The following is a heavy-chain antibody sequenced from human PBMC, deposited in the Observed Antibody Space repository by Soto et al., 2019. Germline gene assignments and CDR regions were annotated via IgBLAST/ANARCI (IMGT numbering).Heavy chain of an antibody. Sequence: GASVKVSCKASGYTFTSYGISWVRQAPGQGLEWMGWISAYNGNTNYAQKLQGRVTMTTDTSTSTAYMELRSLRSDDTAVYYCARDTYYDFWSGYHIRWFDPWGQGTLVTVSS. CDR3: ARDTYYDFWSGYHIRWFDP. J-gene: IGHJ5*02. D-gene: IGHD3-3*01. CDR2: ISAYNGNT. CDR1: GYTFTSYG. V-gene: IGHV1-18*01.